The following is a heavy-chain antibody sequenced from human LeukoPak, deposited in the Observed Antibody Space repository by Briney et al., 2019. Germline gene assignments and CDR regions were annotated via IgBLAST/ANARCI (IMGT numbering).Heavy chain of an antibody. CDR3: ARGVVGAPGYYYYMDV. CDR2: ISAYNGKT. V-gene: IGHV1-18*04. J-gene: IGHJ6*03. CDR1: GYSFTGYY. D-gene: IGHD1-26*01. Sequence: ASVKVSCKASGYSFTGYYIHWVRQAPGQGLEWMGWISAYNGKTNYAQKLQGRVTMTTDTSTSTAYMELRSLRSDDTAVYYCARGVVGAPGYYYYMDVWGKGTTVTVSS.